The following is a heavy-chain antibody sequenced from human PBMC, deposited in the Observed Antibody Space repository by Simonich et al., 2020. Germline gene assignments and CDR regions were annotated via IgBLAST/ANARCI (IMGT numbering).Heavy chain of an antibody. V-gene: IGHV1-2*02. D-gene: IGHD2-2*01. CDR3: ARDPVVPAAIRNAFDI. CDR1: GYTFTGYS. Sequence: QVQLVQSGAEVKKPGASVKVSCKASGYTFTGYSMHWGPQAPGQWVGWVGWINPNSGGQNYARKLQGRVTMTRDSSISTAYMELSRLRSDDTAVYYCARDPVVPAAIRNAFDIWGQGTMVTVSS. J-gene: IGHJ3*02. CDR2: INPNSGGQ.